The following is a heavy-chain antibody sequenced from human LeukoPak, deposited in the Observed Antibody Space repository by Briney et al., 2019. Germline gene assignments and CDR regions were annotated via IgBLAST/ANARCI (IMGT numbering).Heavy chain of an antibody. V-gene: IGHV3-11*01. CDR2: TSSGGGTI. Sequence: GSLRLSCAASGFTFSDYYMSWIRQAPGKGLEWISYTSSGGGTIYYADSVKGRFTISRDNAKNSLYLQMNSLRAEDTAVYYCARLGPVVVDYPYQDYWGQGTLVTVSS. CDR1: GFTFSDYY. CDR3: ARLGPVVVDYPYQDY. J-gene: IGHJ4*02. D-gene: IGHD3-22*01.